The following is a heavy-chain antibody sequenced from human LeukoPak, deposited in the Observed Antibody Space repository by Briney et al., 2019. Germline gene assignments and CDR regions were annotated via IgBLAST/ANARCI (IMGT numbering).Heavy chain of an antibody. CDR2: IYYSGST. CDR3: ARGSAYDWFDY. D-gene: IGHD5-12*01. CDR1: GGSISSGDYY. Sequence: SQTLSLTCTVSGGSISSGDYYCNWIRQPPGKGLEWIGYIYYSGSTSYNPSLKSRVTISVDTSKNQYPLMLTSVTAADTAVYYCARGSAYDWFDYWGQGTLVTVSS. J-gene: IGHJ4*02. V-gene: IGHV4-30-4*01.